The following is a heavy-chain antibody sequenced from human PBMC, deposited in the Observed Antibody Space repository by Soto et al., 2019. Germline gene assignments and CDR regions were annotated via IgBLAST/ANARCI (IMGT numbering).Heavy chain of an antibody. V-gene: IGHV4-39*01. CDR3: AYRQGCTNGVSDCDDY. J-gene: IGHJ4*02. CDR2: IYYSGST. CDR1: GGSISSSSYY. D-gene: IGHD2-8*01. Sequence: SETLSLTCTVSGGSISSSSYYWGWIRQPPGKGLEWIGSIYYSGSTYYNPSLKSRVTISVDTSKNQFSLKLSSVTAADTAVYYCAYRQGCTNGVSDCDDYWGQGTLVTVS.